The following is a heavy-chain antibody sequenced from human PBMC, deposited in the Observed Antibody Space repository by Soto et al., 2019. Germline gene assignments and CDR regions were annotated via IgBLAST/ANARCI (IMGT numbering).Heavy chain of an antibody. J-gene: IGHJ4*02. CDR2: ISAYSGNT. CDR3: ERGDTYYANWYFDY. V-gene: IGHV1-18*01. CDR1: GFTFTNYY. D-gene: IGHD1-1*01. Sequence: QVQLVQSGAEVKKPGASVKVSCKTSGFTFTNYYINWVRQAPGQGLEGMGWISAYSGNTNYAQNLQGRVTMTTDTSASTAYLELRSLRSDDTAVYFCERGDTYYANWYFDYCGQGTLVTVSS.